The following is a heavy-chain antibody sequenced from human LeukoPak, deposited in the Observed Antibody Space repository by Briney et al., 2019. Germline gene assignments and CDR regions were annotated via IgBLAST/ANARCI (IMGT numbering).Heavy chain of an antibody. D-gene: IGHD3-22*01. J-gene: IGHJ4*02. CDR2: ISGSSSTI. Sequence: GGSLRLSCAASGFTFSSYSMNWVRQAPGKGLEWGSYISGSSSTIYYTDSVKGRFTISRDNGENTLYLQMNSLRAEDTAVYYCARGSTYYDSSGQVPFDYWGQGTLVTVSS. CDR1: GFTFSSYS. V-gene: IGHV3-48*01. CDR3: ARGSTYYDSSGQVPFDY.